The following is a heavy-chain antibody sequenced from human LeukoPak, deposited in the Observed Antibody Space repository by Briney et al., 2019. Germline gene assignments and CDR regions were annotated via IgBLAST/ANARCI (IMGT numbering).Heavy chain of an antibody. J-gene: IGHJ5*02. D-gene: IGHD1-26*01. CDR2: IIPIFGTA. CDR3: AREGGAPNWFGP. Sequence: SVKVSCKASGGTFSSYAISWVRQAPGQGLEWMGGIIPIFGTANYAQKFQGRVTITADESTSTAYMELSSLRSEDTAVYYCAREGGAPNWFGPWGQGTLVTVSS. V-gene: IGHV1-69*01. CDR1: GGTFSSYA.